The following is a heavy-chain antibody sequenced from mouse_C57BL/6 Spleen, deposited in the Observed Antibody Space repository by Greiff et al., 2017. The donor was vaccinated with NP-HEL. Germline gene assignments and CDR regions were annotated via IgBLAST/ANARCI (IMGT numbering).Heavy chain of an antibody. V-gene: IGHV5-17*01. CDR2: ISSGSSTI. CDR3: ARGVVATGFDY. CDR1: GFTFSDYG. Sequence: EVKLVESGGGLVKPGGSLKLSCAASGFTFSDYGMHWVRQAPGKGLEWVAYISSGSSTIYYADTVKGRVTISRDNAKNTLFLQMTSLRSEDTAMYYCARGVVATGFDYWGQGTTLTVSS. J-gene: IGHJ2*01. D-gene: IGHD1-1*01.